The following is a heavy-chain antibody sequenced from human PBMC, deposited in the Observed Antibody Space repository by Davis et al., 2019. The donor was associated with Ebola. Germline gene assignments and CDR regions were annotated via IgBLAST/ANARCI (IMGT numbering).Heavy chain of an antibody. Sequence: ASVKVSCKASGYTFTSYDINWVRQATGQGIEWMGWMNPNSGNTGYAQKFQGRVTMTRNTSISTAYMELSSLRSEDTAVYYCARVVQRVVTPLDDCGQGTLFTVSS. V-gene: IGHV1-8*01. CDR3: ARVVQRVVTPLDD. CDR2: MNPNSGNT. CDR1: GYTFTSYD. D-gene: IGHD4-23*01. J-gene: IGHJ4*02.